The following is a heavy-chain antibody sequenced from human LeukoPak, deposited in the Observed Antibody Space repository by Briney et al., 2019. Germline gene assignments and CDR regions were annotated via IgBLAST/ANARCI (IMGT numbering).Heavy chain of an antibody. CDR2: ISYDGSNK. J-gene: IGHJ6*02. CDR3: ARASPTTVTTIYGMDV. V-gene: IGHV3-30-3*01. CDR1: GFTFSSYA. Sequence: PGGSLRLSCAASGFTFSSYAMHWVRLAPGKGLEWVAVISYDGSNKYYADSVKGRFTISRDNSKNTLYPQMNSLRAEDTAVYYCARASPTTVTTIYGMDVWGQGTTVTVSS. D-gene: IGHD4-17*01.